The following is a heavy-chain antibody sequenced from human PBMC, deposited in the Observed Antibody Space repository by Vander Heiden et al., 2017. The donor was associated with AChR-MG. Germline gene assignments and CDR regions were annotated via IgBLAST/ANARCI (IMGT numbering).Heavy chain of an antibody. CDR1: GGSIRGSSCY. CDR3: ARRGSSGWYYFYY. V-gene: IGHV4-39*01. D-gene: IGHD6-19*01. CDR2: IYYSGST. Sequence: QLQLQESGPGLVKPETLSLTCTVSGGSIRGSSCYGGWLRQPPGKGVEWIGSIYYSGSTYYNPSLKRRVTISVDTSKNQFSLKLSSVTAADTAVYYCARRGSSGWYYFYYWGQGTLVTVSS. J-gene: IGHJ4*02.